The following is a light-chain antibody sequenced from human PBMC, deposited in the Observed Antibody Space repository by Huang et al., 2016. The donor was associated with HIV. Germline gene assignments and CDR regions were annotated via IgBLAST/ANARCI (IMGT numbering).Light chain of an antibody. CDR3: QQSYSTPRT. CDR2: AAS. V-gene: IGKV1-39*01. Sequence: DIQMTQSPSSLSASVGDRVTITCRASQSISSYLNWYQQKPGKAPKLLIYAASSLQSWVPSRVSGSGSGTDCTLTISSLQPEDFATYYCQQSYSTPRTFGQGPRWKSN. CDR1: QSISSY. J-gene: IGKJ1*01.